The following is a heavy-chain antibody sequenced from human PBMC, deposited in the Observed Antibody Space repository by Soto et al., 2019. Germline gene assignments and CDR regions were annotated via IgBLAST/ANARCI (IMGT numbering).Heavy chain of an antibody. D-gene: IGHD6-6*01. V-gene: IGHV4-39*01. CDR2: IYYSGST. Sequence: SETLSLTCTVSGGSISSSSYYWGWIRQPPGKGLEWIGSIYYSGSTYYNPSLKSRVTISVDTSKNQFSLKLSSVTAADTAVYYCARHPKLDWWGQGTLVTVSS. CDR1: GGSISSSSYY. CDR3: ARHPKLDW. J-gene: IGHJ4*02.